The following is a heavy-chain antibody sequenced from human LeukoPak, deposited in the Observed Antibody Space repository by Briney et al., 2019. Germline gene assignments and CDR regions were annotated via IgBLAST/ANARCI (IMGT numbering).Heavy chain of an antibody. CDR1: GFTFSSYD. CDR2: ISSNGGST. Sequence: PGGSLRLSCAASGFTFSSYDMHWVRQAPGKGLEYVSAISSNGGSTYYANSVKGRFTISRDNSKNTLYLQMGSLRAEDMAVYYCAREGNTDFDYWGQGTLVTVSS. D-gene: IGHD2/OR15-2a*01. J-gene: IGHJ4*02. V-gene: IGHV3-64*01. CDR3: AREGNTDFDY.